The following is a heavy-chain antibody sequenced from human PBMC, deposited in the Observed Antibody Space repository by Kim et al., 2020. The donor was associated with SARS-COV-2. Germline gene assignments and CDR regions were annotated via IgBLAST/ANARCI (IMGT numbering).Heavy chain of an antibody. D-gene: IGHD3-9*01. CDR3: ARERYDISTGYVSRFSYGMDV. V-gene: IGHV1-46*01. CDR1: GYIFTRYY. CDR2: INPSGGSS. J-gene: IGHJ6*02. Sequence: ASVKVSCKTSGYIFTRYYIHWVRQAPGQGLEWMGAINPSGGSSRFAQKFQGRVTMTRDTSTDTIYIEVSSLISEDTAVYYCARERYDISTGYVSRFSYGMDVWGQGPTVTVSS.